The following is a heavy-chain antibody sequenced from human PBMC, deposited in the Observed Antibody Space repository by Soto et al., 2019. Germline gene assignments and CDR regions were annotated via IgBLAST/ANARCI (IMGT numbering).Heavy chain of an antibody. V-gene: IGHV1-18*01. Sequence: QVQLVQSGAEVKKPGASVTVSCKTSGYTFSNYGINWVRQAPGQGLEWMGWISGYNGNTNYAQTLQGRVTMTTDTSTGTVYMELRRLKSDDTAIYYCSRFIMVGGWFDPNYYHGMDVWGQGTTVTVSS. CDR3: SRFIMVGGWFDPNYYHGMDV. D-gene: IGHD6-19*01. CDR2: ISGYNGNT. CDR1: GYTFSNYG. J-gene: IGHJ6*02.